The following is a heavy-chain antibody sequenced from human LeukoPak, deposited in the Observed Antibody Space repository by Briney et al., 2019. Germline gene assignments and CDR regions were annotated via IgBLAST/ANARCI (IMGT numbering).Heavy chain of an antibody. CDR1: GFTFDDYA. D-gene: IGHD4-17*01. Sequence: PGGSLRLSCAASGFTFDDYAMHWVRQPPGKGLEWVSGISWNSGSIGYADSVKGRFTISRDNAKNSLYLQMNSLRAEDTAFYYWAKESTVHYGMDVWGQGTTVTVSS. V-gene: IGHV3-9*01. CDR3: AKESTVHYGMDV. J-gene: IGHJ6*02. CDR2: ISWNSGSI.